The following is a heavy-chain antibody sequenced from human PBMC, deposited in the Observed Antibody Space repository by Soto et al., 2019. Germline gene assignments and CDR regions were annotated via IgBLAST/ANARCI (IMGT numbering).Heavy chain of an antibody. CDR1: GFTFSSYA. CDR2: ISGSGGST. V-gene: IGHV3-23*01. D-gene: IGHD2-15*01. CDR3: AKGALGYCSGGSCYPPRFDY. Sequence: GGSLRHSDAASGFTFSSYAVSWVRQAPGKGLGWVSAISGSGGSTYYADSVKGRFTISRDNSKNTLYLQMNSLRAEDTAVYYCAKGALGYCSGGSCYPPRFDYWGQGTLVTVSS. J-gene: IGHJ4*02.